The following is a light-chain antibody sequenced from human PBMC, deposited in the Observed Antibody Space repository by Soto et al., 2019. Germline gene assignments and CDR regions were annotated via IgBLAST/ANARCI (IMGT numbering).Light chain of an antibody. CDR2: DDS. J-gene: IGLJ2*01. CDR1: NIGSKS. CDR3: QVWDNYRAI. V-gene: IGLV3-21*02. Sequence: SYELTQPPSVSVAPGQTAMIACGGNNIGSKSVHWYRQQKPGQAHVLVVYDDSDRPSRIPERFSGSNSGNAATLTISRVEAGDEADYYCQVWDNYRAIFGGGTKLTVL.